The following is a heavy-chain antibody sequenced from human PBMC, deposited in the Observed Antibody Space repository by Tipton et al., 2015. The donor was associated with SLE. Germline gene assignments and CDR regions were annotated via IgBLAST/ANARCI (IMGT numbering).Heavy chain of an antibody. CDR1: GGSFSGYY. D-gene: IGHD3-3*01. J-gene: IGHJ4*02. CDR2: AFYSGST. CDR3: ARGILEWSDY. Sequence: GLVKPSETLSLTCAVYGGSFSGYYWSWIRQPPGKGLEWIGFAFYSGSTNYNPSLKSRVTMSVDTSKNQFSLKLSSVTAADTAVYYCARGILEWSDYWGQGTLFTVSS. V-gene: IGHV4-59*12.